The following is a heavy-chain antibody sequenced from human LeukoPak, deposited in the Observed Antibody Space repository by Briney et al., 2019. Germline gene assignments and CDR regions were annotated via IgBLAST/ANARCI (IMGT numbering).Heavy chain of an antibody. J-gene: IGHJ3*02. CDR1: GFTFSSHA. CDR2: ISYDGSNK. D-gene: IGHD6-13*01. V-gene: IGHV3-30-3*01. Sequence: GGSLRLSCAASGFTFSSHAMHWVRQAPGKGLEWVAVISYDGSNKYYADSVKGRFTISRDNAKNSLFLQMNSLRAEDRAVYYCARDLPKYSSSWSGITVDAFDIWGQGTMVTVSS. CDR3: ARDLPKYSSSWSGITVDAFDI.